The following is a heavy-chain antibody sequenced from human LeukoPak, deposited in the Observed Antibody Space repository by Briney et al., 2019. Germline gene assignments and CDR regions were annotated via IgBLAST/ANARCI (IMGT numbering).Heavy chain of an antibody. D-gene: IGHD6-19*01. CDR3: ARHQLYSSGWYRPANYFDY. J-gene: IGHJ4*02. Sequence: PSETLSLTCTVSGGSISSSSYYWGWIRQPPGKGLEWIGSIYYSGSTYYNPSLKSRVTISVDTSKNQLSLKLSSVTAADTAVYYCARHQLYSSGWYRPANYFDYWGQGTLVTVSS. V-gene: IGHV4-39*01. CDR2: IYYSGST. CDR1: GGSISSSSYY.